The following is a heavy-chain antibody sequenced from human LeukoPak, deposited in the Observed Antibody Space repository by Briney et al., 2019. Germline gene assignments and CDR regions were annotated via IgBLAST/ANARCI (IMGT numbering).Heavy chain of an antibody. Sequence: PPGGSLRLSCAASGFTFSSYWMSWVRQAPGKGLEWVANIKQDGSEKYYVDSVKGRFTISRDNSKNTLYLQMNSLKGDDTAVYYCAKDSAFYYIDVWGKGTTVIISS. CDR1: GFTFSSYW. CDR3: AKDSAFYYIDV. J-gene: IGHJ6*03. D-gene: IGHD3-10*01. CDR2: IKQDGSEK. V-gene: IGHV3-7*01.